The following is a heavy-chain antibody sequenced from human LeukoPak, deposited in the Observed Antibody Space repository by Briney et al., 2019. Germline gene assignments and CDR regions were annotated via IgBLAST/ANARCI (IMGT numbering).Heavy chain of an antibody. CDR3: ARVMTSQQQLVRFYNWFDP. CDR1: GASVSSGSYY. V-gene: IGHV4-61*01. Sequence: PSETLSLTCTVSGASVSSGSYYWRWIRQPPGKGLEWIGYIYYSGSTNYNPSLKSRVTISVDTSKNQFSPKLSSVSAADTAVYYCARVMTSQQQLVRFYNWFDPWGQGTLVTVSS. D-gene: IGHD6-13*01. J-gene: IGHJ5*02. CDR2: IYYSGST.